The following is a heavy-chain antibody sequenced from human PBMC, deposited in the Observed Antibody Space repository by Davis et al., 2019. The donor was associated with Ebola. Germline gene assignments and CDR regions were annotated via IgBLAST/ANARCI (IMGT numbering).Heavy chain of an antibody. D-gene: IGHD4-23*01. CDR2: IKSETYGGTT. V-gene: IGHV3-15*01. Sequence: GESLKISCAVSGFTFTYAWMSWVRQAPGKGLEWVGRIKSETYGGTTDYAAPVKGRFTISRDDSENTVYLQMNSLKTEDTAGYYCTTDVGRNHPDGTFDLWGQGTMVTVSS. CDR1: GFTFTYAW. CDR3: TTDVGRNHPDGTFDL. J-gene: IGHJ3*01.